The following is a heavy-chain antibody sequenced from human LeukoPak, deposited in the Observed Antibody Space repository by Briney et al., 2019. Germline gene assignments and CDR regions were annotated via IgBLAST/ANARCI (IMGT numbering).Heavy chain of an antibody. Sequence: ASVKASCKASGYTFTSYDINWVRQATGQGLEWMGWMNPNSGNTGYAQKFQGRVTMTRGTSTSTVYMELSSLRSEDTAVYYCARDLFRRDYVWGSYRYTSAEYFQHWGQGTLVTVSS. J-gene: IGHJ1*01. V-gene: IGHV1-8*01. D-gene: IGHD3-16*02. CDR1: GYTFTSYD. CDR2: MNPNSGNT. CDR3: ARDLFRRDYVWGSYRYTSAEYFQH.